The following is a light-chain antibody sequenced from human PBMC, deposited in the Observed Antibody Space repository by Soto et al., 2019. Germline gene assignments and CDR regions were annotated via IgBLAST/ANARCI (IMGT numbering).Light chain of an antibody. CDR1: SSDVGGYNY. J-gene: IGLJ2*01. CDR2: EVS. V-gene: IGLV2-14*01. CDR3: SSYTSSNTVV. Sequence: QSVLTQPASVSGSPGQSITISCTGTSSDVGGYNYVSWYQQHPGKAPKLMIYEVSNRPSGVSNRFSGSKSGNTASLTISGLQAEDEADYYCSSYTSSNTVVFGGGTQ.